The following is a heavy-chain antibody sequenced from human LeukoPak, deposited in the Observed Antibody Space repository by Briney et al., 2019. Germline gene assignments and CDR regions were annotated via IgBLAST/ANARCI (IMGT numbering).Heavy chain of an antibody. CDR1: GYTFTSYD. V-gene: IGHV1-8*01. Sequence: ASVKVSCKASGYTFTSYDINWVRQATGQGLEWMGWMNPNSGNTGYAQKFQGRVTMTRDTSISTAYMELSRLRSDDTAVYYCARGLGDSSGYYIHWGQGTLVTVSS. CDR3: ARGLGDSSGYYIH. CDR2: MNPNSGNT. D-gene: IGHD3-22*01. J-gene: IGHJ4*02.